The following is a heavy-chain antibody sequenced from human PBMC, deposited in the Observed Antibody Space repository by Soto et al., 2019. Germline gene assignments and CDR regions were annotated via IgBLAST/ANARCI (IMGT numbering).Heavy chain of an antibody. CDR1: GGTSSNFV. CDR3: XXXXXSGYDRGDSYYXTXDV. V-gene: IGHV1-69*06. Sequence: QMRLVQSGAEVKNSGSSVKVSCKASGGTSSNFVITWVRQVPGQGLEWLGGILPMVGAVKYGQKFQDRITITADRSTHTASMELGSLRSEDTAVYYXXXXXXSGYDRGDSYYXTXDVWGHG. CDR2: ILPMVGAV. D-gene: IGHD3-3*01. J-gene: IGHJ6*02.